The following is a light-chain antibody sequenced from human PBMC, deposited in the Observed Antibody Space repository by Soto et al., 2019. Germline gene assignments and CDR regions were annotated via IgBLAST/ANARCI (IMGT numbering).Light chain of an antibody. V-gene: IGKV3-15*01. Sequence: EIEMTQSPATLSVSPGESATLSCRASQSISSELAWYQQKPGQRPRLLIYGASTRATGVPARFTGSGSGSDFTRTISGLQSEDFAVYYCQQGHNWPLTFGQGTRLEI. CDR3: QQGHNWPLT. CDR2: GAS. CDR1: QSISSE. J-gene: IGKJ2*01.